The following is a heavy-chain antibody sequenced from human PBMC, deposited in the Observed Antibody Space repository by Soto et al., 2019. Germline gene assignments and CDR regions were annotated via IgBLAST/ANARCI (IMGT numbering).Heavy chain of an antibody. CDR1: GFTFSSYA. J-gene: IGHJ4*02. D-gene: IGHD5-18*01. CDR3: AKQLWFRGGFDY. CDR2: ISGSGGST. V-gene: IGHV3-23*01. Sequence: EVQLLESGGGLVQPGGSLRLSCAASGFTFSSYAMSWVRQAPGKGLEWVSAISGSGGSTYYADSVKGRFTISRDNSKNTLYLHMNSLRAEDTAVYYCAKQLWFRGGFDYWGQGTLVTVSS.